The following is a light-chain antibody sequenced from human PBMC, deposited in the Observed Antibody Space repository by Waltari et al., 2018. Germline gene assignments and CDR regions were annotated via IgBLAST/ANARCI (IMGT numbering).Light chain of an antibody. CDR1: SSHIWNNY. J-gene: IGLJ2*01. CDR3: GTWDSSLSAVV. V-gene: IGLV1-51*02. CDR2: ENN. Sequence: QSVLTQPPSVSAAPGQKVTLSCPGSSSHIWNNYVSWYQHLPGTAPELLIYENNKRPSGIPDRFSGSKSGTSATLGITGLQTGDEADYYCGTWDSSLSAVVFGGGTKLTVL.